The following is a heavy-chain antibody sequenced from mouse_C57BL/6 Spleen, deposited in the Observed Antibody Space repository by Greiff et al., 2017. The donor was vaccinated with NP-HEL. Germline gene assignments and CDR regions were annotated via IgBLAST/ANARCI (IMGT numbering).Heavy chain of an antibody. V-gene: IGHV5-17*01. D-gene: IGHD4-1*01. Sequence: EVQGVESGGGLVKPGGSLKLSCAASGFTFSDYGMHWVRQAPEKGLEWVAYISSGSSTIYYADTVKGRFTISRDNAKNTLFLQMTSLRSEDTAMYYCARPLTGTDAMDYWGQGTSVTVSS. CDR3: ARPLTGTDAMDY. CDR2: ISSGSSTI. CDR1: GFTFSDYG. J-gene: IGHJ4*01.